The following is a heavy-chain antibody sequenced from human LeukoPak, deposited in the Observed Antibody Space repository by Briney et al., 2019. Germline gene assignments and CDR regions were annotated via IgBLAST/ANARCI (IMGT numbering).Heavy chain of an antibody. V-gene: IGHV4-34*01. CDR2: INHSGST. CDR3: ARSVGRYFDY. D-gene: IGHD2-15*01. Sequence: SETLSLTCAVYGGSFSGYYWSWIRQPPGKGLEWIGEINHSGSTNYNPSLKSRVTIPVDTSKNQFSLKLSSVTAADTAVYYCARSVGRYFDYWGQGTLVTVSS. J-gene: IGHJ4*02. CDR1: GGSFSGYY.